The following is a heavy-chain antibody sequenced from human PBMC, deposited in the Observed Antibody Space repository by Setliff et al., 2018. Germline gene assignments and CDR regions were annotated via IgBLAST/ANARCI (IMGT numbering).Heavy chain of an antibody. V-gene: IGHV1-46*01. Sequence: ASVKVSCKASGYTSTSYYMHWVRQAPGQGLEWMGIINPSGGSTSYAQKFQGRVTMTRDTSTSTVYMELSSLRSEDTAVYYCARVFCSSTSCSFYYYYYYMDVWGKGTTVTVSS. CDR1: GYTSTSYY. J-gene: IGHJ6*03. CDR3: ARVFCSSTSCSFYYYYYYMDV. D-gene: IGHD2-2*01. CDR2: INPSGGST.